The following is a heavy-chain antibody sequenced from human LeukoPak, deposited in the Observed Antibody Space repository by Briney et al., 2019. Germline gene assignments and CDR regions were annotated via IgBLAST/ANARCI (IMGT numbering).Heavy chain of an antibody. CDR3: ATLGVNTNFDY. V-gene: IGHV4-38-2*02. CDR2: IYHSGSA. D-gene: IGHD3-16*01. CDR1: GYSISSGYY. Sequence: SETLSLTCTVSGYSISSGYYWGWIRQPPGKGLEWIGSIYHSGSAYYNPSLKSRVTISVDTSKNQFSLKLSSVTAADTAVYYCATLGVNTNFDYWGQGTLVTVSS. J-gene: IGHJ4*02.